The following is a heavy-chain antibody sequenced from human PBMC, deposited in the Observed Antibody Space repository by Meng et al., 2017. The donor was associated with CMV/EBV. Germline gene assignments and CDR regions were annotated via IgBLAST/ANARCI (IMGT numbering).Heavy chain of an antibody. D-gene: IGHD6-13*01. Sequence: QITLEESGPTLVKPTQTLTLTCTFSGSSLSTSGVGVGWIRQPPGKALEWLSLIYWDDDKRYSPSLKSRLTITKDTSKNQVVLTMTNMDSVDTATYYCAHRGRIAAAGTDWFDPWGQGTLVTVSS. CDR3: AHRGRIAAAGTDWFDP. J-gene: IGHJ5*02. CDR2: IYWDDDK. V-gene: IGHV2-5*02. CDR1: GSSLSTSGVG.